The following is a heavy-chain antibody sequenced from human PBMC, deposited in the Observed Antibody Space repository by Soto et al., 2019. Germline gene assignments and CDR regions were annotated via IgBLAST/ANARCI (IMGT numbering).Heavy chain of an antibody. D-gene: IGHD1-7*01. CDR1: GFTFRSYG. J-gene: IGHJ4*02. Sequence: QVQLVESGGGVVQPGTSLRLSCITSGFTFRSYGMHWVRQAPGKGLEWLAIIWYDGSNKYYADSVEGRFTISRDNSRDTVYLQMSSLRAEDTALYYCARNNGNYRLDDWGQGALVIVSS. V-gene: IGHV3-33*01. CDR2: IWYDGSNK. CDR3: ARNNGNYRLDD.